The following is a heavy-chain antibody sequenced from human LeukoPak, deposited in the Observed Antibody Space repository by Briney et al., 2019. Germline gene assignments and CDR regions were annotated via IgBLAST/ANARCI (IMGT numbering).Heavy chain of an antibody. CDR1: RLTFGDFSDYY. CDR3: VITAGRAGATDH. D-gene: IGHD1-14*01. V-gene: IGHV3-11*04. J-gene: IGHJ5*02. Sequence: GESLRLSCAASRLTFGDFSDYYMSWIRQTPGKGLEWLSYISNSGDTIYYADSVKGRFTISRDNAKKSLFLQMDGLRVEDTAVYYCVITAGRAGATDHWGQGALVTVSS. CDR2: ISNSGDTI.